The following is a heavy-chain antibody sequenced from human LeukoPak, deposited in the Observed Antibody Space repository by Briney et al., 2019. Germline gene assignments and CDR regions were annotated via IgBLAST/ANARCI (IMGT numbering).Heavy chain of an antibody. CDR3: ARLVVPAAMIDY. Sequence: SDTLSLTCTVSGRSISSSSYYWGWIRQPPGKGLEWIGSIYYSGSTYYNPSLKSRVTISVDTSKNQFSLKLGSVTAADTAVYDCARLVVPAAMIDYWGQGTLVTVSS. V-gene: IGHV4-39*01. D-gene: IGHD2-2*01. CDR2: IYYSGST. CDR1: GRSISSSSYY. J-gene: IGHJ4*02.